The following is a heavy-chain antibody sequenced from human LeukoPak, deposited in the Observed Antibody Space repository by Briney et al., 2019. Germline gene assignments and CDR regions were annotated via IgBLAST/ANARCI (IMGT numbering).Heavy chain of an antibody. CDR2: ISYDGSNK. Sequence: GGSLRLSCAASGFTFSSYAMSWVRQAPGKGLEWVAVISYDGSNKYYADSVKGRFTISRDNSKNTLYLQMNSLRAEDTAVYYCAKDSKWELYDHYYYYGMDVWGQGTTVTVSS. CDR1: GFTFSSYA. CDR3: AKDSKWELYDHYYYYGMDV. J-gene: IGHJ6*02. D-gene: IGHD1-26*01. V-gene: IGHV3-30*18.